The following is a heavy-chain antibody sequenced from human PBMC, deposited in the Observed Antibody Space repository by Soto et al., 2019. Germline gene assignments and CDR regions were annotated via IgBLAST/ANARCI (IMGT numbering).Heavy chain of an antibody. D-gene: IGHD3-22*01. V-gene: IGHV2-70*01. Sequence: SGPTLVNPTQTLTLTCTFSGFSLTTSGMCMSWTRQPPGKALEWLALIDWDNDKYYSTSLKTRLTISKDTSKNQVVLTMTNMDPVDSATYFCARSSVSYYDSSGYRGGIDYWGQGTQVTVSS. CDR2: IDWDNDK. CDR3: ARSSVSYYDSSGYRGGIDY. CDR1: GFSLTTSGMC. J-gene: IGHJ4*02.